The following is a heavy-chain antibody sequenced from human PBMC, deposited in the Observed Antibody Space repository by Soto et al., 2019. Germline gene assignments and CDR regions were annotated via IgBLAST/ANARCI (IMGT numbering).Heavy chain of an antibody. CDR1: GGSFSGYY. V-gene: IGHV4-34*01. Sequence: QVQLQQRGAGLLKPSETLSLTCAVYGGSFSGYYWSWIRQPPGKGLEWIGEINHSGSTNYNPSLKSRVTISVDTSKNQFSLKLSSVTAADTAVYYCARGGGSSGYYLDYWGQGTLVTVSS. D-gene: IGHD3-22*01. CDR3: ARGGGSSGYYLDY. J-gene: IGHJ4*02. CDR2: INHSGST.